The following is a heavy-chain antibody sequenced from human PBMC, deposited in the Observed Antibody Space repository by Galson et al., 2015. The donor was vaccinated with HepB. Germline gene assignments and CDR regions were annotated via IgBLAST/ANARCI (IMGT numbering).Heavy chain of an antibody. J-gene: IGHJ6*02. V-gene: IGHV3-23*01. D-gene: IGHD2-15*01. CDR2: ISGSGGST. CDR3: AKAGCSGGSCYSADYYYYGMDV. CDR1: GFTFSSYA. Sequence: SLRLSCAASGFTFSSYAMSWVRQAPGKGLEWVSAISGSGGSTYYADSVKGRFTISRDNSENTLYLQMNSLRAEDTAVYYCAKAGCSGGSCYSADYYYYGMDVWGQGTTVTVSS.